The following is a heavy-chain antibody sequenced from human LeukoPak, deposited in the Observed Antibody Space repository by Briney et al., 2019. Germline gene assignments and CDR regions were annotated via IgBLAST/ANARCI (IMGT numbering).Heavy chain of an antibody. J-gene: IGHJ5*02. CDR1: GFTFSSYW. CDR2: IEQDGNEK. Sequence: GGSLRLSCAASGFTFSSYWMSWVRQAPGKGLEWVANIEQDGNEKYYVDSVKGRFTISRDNAKSSLYLQMNSLRVEDTAVYYCARDTGYGLDPWGQGTLVTVSS. D-gene: IGHD5-18*01. V-gene: IGHV3-7*01. CDR3: ARDTGYGLDP.